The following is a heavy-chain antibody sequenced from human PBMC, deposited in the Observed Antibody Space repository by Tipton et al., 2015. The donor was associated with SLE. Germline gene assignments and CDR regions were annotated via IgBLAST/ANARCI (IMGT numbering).Heavy chain of an antibody. Sequence: LRLSCTVSGGSISSYYWSWIRQPPGKGLEWIGYIYYSGSTNYNPSLKSRVTISVDTSKNQFSLKLNSVTAADTAVYYCARAYGDNPFDYWGQGTLFTVSS. CDR1: GGSISSYY. CDR3: ARAYGDNPFDY. J-gene: IGHJ4*02. D-gene: IGHD4-17*01. V-gene: IGHV4-59*01. CDR2: IYYSGST.